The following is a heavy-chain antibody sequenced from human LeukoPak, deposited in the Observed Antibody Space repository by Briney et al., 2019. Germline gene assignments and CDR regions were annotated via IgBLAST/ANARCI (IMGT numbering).Heavy chain of an antibody. D-gene: IGHD3-22*01. V-gene: IGHV4-38-2*01. Sequence: ASETLSLTCAVSGYSISSAYYWGWIRQPPGKGLEWIGSIYHSGSTYYNPSLKSRITISIDTSKNQFSPKLSSVTAADTAVYYCASYPQWFPPDYWGQGTLVTVSS. CDR2: IYHSGST. CDR1: GYSISSAYY. J-gene: IGHJ4*02. CDR3: ASYPQWFPPDY.